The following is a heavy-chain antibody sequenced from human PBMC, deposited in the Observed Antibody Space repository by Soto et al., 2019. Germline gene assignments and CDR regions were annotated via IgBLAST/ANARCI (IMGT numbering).Heavy chain of an antibody. Sequence: ASVKVSCKASGITFSTSAISWVRQAPLQGLEWVVGIVPLFGSTYHGQMFQGRVTITADESTSTAYMELSSLRSEDTAMYYCARGRGWDYSNYDAFDIWGQGTIVTLSS. V-gene: IGHV1-69*13. CDR2: IVPLFGST. J-gene: IGHJ3*02. CDR3: ARGRGWDYSNYDAFDI. D-gene: IGHD4-4*01. CDR1: GITFSTSA.